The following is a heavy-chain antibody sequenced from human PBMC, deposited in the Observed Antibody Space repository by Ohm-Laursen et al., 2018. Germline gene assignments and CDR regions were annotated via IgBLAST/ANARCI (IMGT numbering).Heavy chain of an antibody. CDR1: GFTVSDAW. V-gene: IGHV3-15*01. Sequence: SLRLSCSATGFTVSDAWMSWVRQAPGKGLEYVGGIKSKAAGETREYAEPVKGRFTILRDDSKNTLSLQMNSLKTEDTGVYYCSKDLFSWGQGTLVTVSS. J-gene: IGHJ5*02. CDR2: IKSKAAGETR. D-gene: IGHD2/OR15-2a*01. CDR3: SKDLFS.